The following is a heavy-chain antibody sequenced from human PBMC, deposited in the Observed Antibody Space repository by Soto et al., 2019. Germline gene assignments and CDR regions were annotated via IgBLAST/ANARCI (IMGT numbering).Heavy chain of an antibody. CDR1: GFTFSSYA. J-gene: IGHJ5*02. CDR2: ISYDGSNK. Sequence: QVQLVESGGGVVQPGRSLRLSCAASGFTFSSYAMHWVRQAPGKGLEWVAVISYDGSNKYYADSVKGRFIISRDNSKNTLYLQMNSLRAEDTAVYYCARDGSGSYSHNWFDPWGQGTLVTVSS. D-gene: IGHD1-26*01. V-gene: IGHV3-30-3*01. CDR3: ARDGSGSYSHNWFDP.